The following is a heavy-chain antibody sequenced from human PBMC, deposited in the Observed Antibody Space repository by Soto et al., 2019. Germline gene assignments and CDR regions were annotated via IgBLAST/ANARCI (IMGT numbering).Heavy chain of an antibody. D-gene: IGHD6-13*01. V-gene: IGHV5-10-1*01. J-gene: IGHJ4*02. CDR2: IDPSDSYT. CDR1: GYSFTSYW. Sequence: GESLKISCKGSGYSFTSYWISWVRQMPGKGLEWMGRIDPSDSYTNYSPSFQGHATISADKSISTAYLQWSSLKASDTAMYYCASQYSSSWNFDYWGQGTLVTVPS. CDR3: ASQYSSSWNFDY.